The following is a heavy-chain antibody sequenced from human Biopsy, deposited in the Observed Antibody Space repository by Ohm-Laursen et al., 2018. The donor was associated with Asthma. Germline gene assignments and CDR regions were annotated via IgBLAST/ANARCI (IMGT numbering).Heavy chain of an antibody. J-gene: IGHJ4*02. D-gene: IGHD4-17*01. Sequence: ASVKVSCKISGYSLTDLSMHWVRQAPGQGLEWMGGHGHEEGGTVNARRFQGRVTMTEDTSTDTAYMELSSLSSDDTAVYYCASDFPKDYVRYNFQFWGQGTLVTVFS. CDR1: GYSLTDLS. CDR3: ASDFPKDYVRYNFQF. V-gene: IGHV1-24*01. CDR2: HGHEEGGT.